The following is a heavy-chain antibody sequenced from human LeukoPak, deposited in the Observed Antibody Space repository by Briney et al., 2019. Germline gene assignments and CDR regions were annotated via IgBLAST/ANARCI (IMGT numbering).Heavy chain of an antibody. D-gene: IGHD3-22*01. J-gene: IGHJ6*03. CDR3: ARDGNYYDRSGSYFRYYYMDV. Sequence: PGGSLRLSCVASGLIVSSSYMSWVRQAPGKGLEWVSVIYSGGTTYYAESVRGRFTTSRDNSKSTLYLQIDSLRVEDTAVYYCARDGNYYDRSGSYFRYYYMDVWGEGTTVTVSS. CDR2: IYSGGTT. CDR1: GLIVSSSY. V-gene: IGHV3-53*01.